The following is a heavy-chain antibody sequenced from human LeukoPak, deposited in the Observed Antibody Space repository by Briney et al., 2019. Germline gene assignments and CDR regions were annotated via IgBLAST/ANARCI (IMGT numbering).Heavy chain of an antibody. CDR3: AHRHSWGPYFDY. D-gene: IGHD1-26*01. CDR2: IYWTDDK. V-gene: IGHV2-5*01. CDR1: GFSLSTTGVG. Sequence: THTDSGFSLSTTGVGVGWIRQPPGKALEGLALIYWTDDKRYSPSLKSRLTTTKDTTKNQLVLTMTNTDPVDTATYYCAHRHSWGPYFDYWGQGTLVTVSS. J-gene: IGHJ4*02.